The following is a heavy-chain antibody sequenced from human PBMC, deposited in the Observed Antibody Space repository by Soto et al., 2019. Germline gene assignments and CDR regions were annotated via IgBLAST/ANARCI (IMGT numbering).Heavy chain of an antibody. Sequence: ASVKVSCKASGYTFTSYGISWVRQAPGQGLEWMGWISACNGNTKYAQKFQGRVTMTTDTSTSTAYMELRSLRSDDTAVYYCARDLGGSYYAPVDYWGQGTLVTVSS. D-gene: IGHD1-26*01. J-gene: IGHJ4*02. CDR1: GYTFTSYG. CDR2: ISACNGNT. CDR3: ARDLGGSYYAPVDY. V-gene: IGHV1-18*01.